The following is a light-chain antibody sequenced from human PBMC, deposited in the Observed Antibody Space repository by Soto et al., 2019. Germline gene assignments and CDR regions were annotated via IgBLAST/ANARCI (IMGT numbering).Light chain of an antibody. Sequence: EIVLTQSPATLSLSPGERATLSCRASQSVSSYLAWYQQKPGQAPRLLIYDASNRATGIPARFSGSGSGTDFTLTISSLEPEDFAVYYCQQSSSSPITVGQGTRLEIK. CDR2: DAS. CDR1: QSVSSY. J-gene: IGKJ5*01. V-gene: IGKV3-11*01. CDR3: QQSSSSPIT.